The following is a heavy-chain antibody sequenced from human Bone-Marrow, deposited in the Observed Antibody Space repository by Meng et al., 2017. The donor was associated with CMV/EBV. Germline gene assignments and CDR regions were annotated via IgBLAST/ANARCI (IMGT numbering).Heavy chain of an antibody. CDR1: GFTFSSYW. D-gene: IGHD3-3*01. CDR2: VNTDGSDT. CDR3: AKARLEWLSVKVRGGPDAFDI. Sequence: GESLKISCAASGFTFSSYWMHWVRQAPGKGLVWVSRVNTDGSDTNYADSVKGRFTISRDNAWNTLYLQMNSLRAEDTAVYYCAKARLEWLSVKVRGGPDAFDIWGQGTMVTVSS. V-gene: IGHV3-74*01. J-gene: IGHJ3*02.